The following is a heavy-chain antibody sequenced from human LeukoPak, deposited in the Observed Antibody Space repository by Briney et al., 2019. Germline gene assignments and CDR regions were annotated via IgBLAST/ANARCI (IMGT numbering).Heavy chain of an antibody. Sequence: PGGSLRPSCAASGFTFSSYEMNWVRQAPGKGLEWVSYISSSGSTIYYADSVKGRFTISRDNAKNSLYLQMNSLRAEDTAVYYCARVPAGWLQLVLDYWGQGTLVTVSS. D-gene: IGHD5-24*01. CDR1: GFTFSSYE. CDR2: ISSSGSTI. CDR3: ARVPAGWLQLVLDY. V-gene: IGHV3-48*03. J-gene: IGHJ4*02.